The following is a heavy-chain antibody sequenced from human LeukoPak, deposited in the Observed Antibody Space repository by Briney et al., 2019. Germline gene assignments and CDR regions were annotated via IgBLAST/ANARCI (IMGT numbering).Heavy chain of an antibody. Sequence: PGGSLRLSCAASGFTFSSYSMNWVRQAPGKGLEWVSYISISSSIIYYADSVKGRFTISRDNAKNSLYLQMNSLRAEDTAVYYCVRDYENLTGSKTRFHYWGQGTLVTVSS. CDR1: GFTFSSYS. CDR3: VRDYENLTGSKTRFHY. J-gene: IGHJ4*02. V-gene: IGHV3-48*01. CDR2: ISISSSII. D-gene: IGHD3-9*01.